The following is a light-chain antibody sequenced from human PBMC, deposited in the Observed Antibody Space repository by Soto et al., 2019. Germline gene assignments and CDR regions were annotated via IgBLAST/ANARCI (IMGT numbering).Light chain of an antibody. V-gene: IGKV3-20*01. CDR3: QQYRSSGT. CDR2: GAS. CDR1: QSVSSSY. J-gene: IGKJ1*01. Sequence: IVITQSPGTLSLSPGERATLSCRASQSVSSSYLAWYQQKPFEAPRLLIYGASKRATGIPDRFSGSGSGKDXTLTISRXETEDFAVYYCQQYRSSGTLGQGTKVDIK.